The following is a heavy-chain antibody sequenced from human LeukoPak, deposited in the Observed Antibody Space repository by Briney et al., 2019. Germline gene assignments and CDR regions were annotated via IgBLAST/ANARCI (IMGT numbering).Heavy chain of an antibody. CDR1: GFTFSSYE. V-gene: IGHV3-21*01. D-gene: IGHD3-10*01. CDR2: ISSSSSYI. CDR3: ASCPMVRGVCRYAFDI. Sequence: DPGGSLRLSCAASGFTFSSYEMNWVRQAPGKGLEWVSSISSSSSYIYYADSVKGRFTISRDNAKNSLYLQMNSLRAEDTAVYYCASCPMVRGVCRYAFDIWGQGTMVTVSS. J-gene: IGHJ3*02.